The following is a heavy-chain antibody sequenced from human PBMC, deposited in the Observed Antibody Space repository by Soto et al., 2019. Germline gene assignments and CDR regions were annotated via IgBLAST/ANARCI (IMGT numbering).Heavy chain of an antibody. J-gene: IGHJ6*02. Sequence: QVQLVQSGAEVKKPGSSVKVSCKASGGTFSSYTISWVRQAPGQGLEWMGRIIPILGIANYAQKFQGRVTITADKSTSTAYMELSILRSEDTAVYYCASGPDHYYYYYGMDVWGPGTTVTVSS. CDR2: IIPILGIA. CDR1: GGTFSSYT. CDR3: ASGPDHYYYYYGMDV. V-gene: IGHV1-69*02.